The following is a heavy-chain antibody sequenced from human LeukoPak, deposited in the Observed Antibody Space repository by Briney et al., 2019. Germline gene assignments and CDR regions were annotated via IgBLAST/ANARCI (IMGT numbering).Heavy chain of an antibody. J-gene: IGHJ4*02. D-gene: IGHD3-3*01. Sequence: ASMMVSCKASGYTFTAYYMHWIRQAPGQGLEWMGRINPDSGDSNYAQKFQGRVAMTRDTSLSTAYMELSSLRSDDTAVYYCARDPYDFWSGYLFDYWGQGTLVTVSS. CDR2: INPDSGDS. CDR1: GYTFTAYY. V-gene: IGHV1-2*06. CDR3: ARDPYDFWSGYLFDY.